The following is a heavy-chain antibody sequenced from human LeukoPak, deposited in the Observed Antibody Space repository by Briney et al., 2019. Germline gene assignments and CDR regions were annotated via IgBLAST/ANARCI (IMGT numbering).Heavy chain of an antibody. Sequence: GGSLRLSYAASGFTFSSYGIHWVRQAPGKGRERVVFIRYGGSNKYYADSVKGRFTISRDNSKNTLYLQMNSLRAEDTAVYYCAKVNIVVVPAAMHGFGYWGQGTLVTVSS. CDR2: IRYGGSNK. J-gene: IGHJ4*02. CDR3: AKVNIVVVPAAMHGFGY. V-gene: IGHV3-30*02. CDR1: GFTFSSYG. D-gene: IGHD2-2*01.